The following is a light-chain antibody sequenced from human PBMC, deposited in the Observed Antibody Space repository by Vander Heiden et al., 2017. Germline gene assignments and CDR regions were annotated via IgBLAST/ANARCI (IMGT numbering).Light chain of an antibody. V-gene: IGKV1-5*03. J-gene: IGKJ3*01. CDR2: KAS. CDR3: QQDNSYPFT. CDR1: QSISSW. Sequence: DPQMTESPSTLSASVGDRVTITCRASQSISSWLAWYQQKPGKAPKLLIYKASSLESGVPSRFSGSGSGTEFTLTISSLQPDDFATYYCQQDNSYPFTFGHGTKVDIK.